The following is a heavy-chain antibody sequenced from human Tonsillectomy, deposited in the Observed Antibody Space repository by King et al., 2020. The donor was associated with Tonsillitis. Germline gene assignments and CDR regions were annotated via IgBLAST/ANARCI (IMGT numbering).Heavy chain of an antibody. Sequence: QLQESGPGLVKPSKTLSLTCTVSGASISSYYWSWIRQPAGKGLELIGRIHTSGSTNYNPSLKSRVTMSLDTSKSQFSLKLASVTAADTAVYYCARVYGGSAFDYWGQGTLATVSS. V-gene: IGHV4-4*07. CDR3: ARVYGGSAFDY. D-gene: IGHD2-2*02. CDR2: IHTSGST. J-gene: IGHJ4*02. CDR1: GASISSYY.